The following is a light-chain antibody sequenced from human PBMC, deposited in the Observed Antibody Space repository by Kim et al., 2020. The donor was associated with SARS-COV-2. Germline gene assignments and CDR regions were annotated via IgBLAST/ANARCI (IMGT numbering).Light chain of an antibody. V-gene: IGKV3-15*01. CDR3: QQYNNWPAIT. CDR1: QSVSSN. Sequence: SPGERATLSCRASQSVSSNLAWYQQKPGQAPRLIIYGASTRATGIPARFSGSGSGTEFTLTISSLQSEDFAVYYCQQYNNWPAITFGQGTRLEIK. CDR2: GAS. J-gene: IGKJ5*01.